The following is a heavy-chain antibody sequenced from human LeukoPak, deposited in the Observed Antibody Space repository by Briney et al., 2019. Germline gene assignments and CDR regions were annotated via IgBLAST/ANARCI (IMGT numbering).Heavy chain of an antibody. CDR1: GGTFSSYA. CDR3: ARSWWRDCSSTSCYGFDP. J-gene: IGHJ5*02. CDR2: IIPILGIA. Sequence: SVKVSCKASGGTFSSYAISWVRQAPGQGLEWMGRIIPILGIANYAQKFQGRVTITADKSTSTAYMELSSLRSEDTAVYYCARSWWRDCSSTSCYGFDPWGQGTLVTVSS. V-gene: IGHV1-69*04. D-gene: IGHD2-2*01.